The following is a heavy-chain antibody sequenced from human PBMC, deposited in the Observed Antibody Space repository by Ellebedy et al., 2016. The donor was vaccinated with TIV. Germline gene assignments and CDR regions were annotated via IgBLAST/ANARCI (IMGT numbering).Heavy chain of an antibody. V-gene: IGHV3-21*06. CDR2: ISSAGSHI. Sequence: GESLKISXAASGFTFSSYWMSWVRQAPGKGLQWVSAISSAGSHIFYADSVQGRFSISRVNGKNSLYLEMDSLRPEDTAVYHCATFRRGIAAAGNYYGVDVWGQGTTVTVSS. J-gene: IGHJ6*02. CDR3: ATFRRGIAAAGNYYGVDV. CDR1: GFTFSSYW. D-gene: IGHD6-13*01.